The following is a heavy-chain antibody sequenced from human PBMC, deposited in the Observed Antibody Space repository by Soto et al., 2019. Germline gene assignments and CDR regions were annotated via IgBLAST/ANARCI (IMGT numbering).Heavy chain of an antibody. J-gene: IGHJ6*02. Sequence: GXSXKVSFKASGGTXSSYASRLVRQAPGQGLEWMGGSIPIFCTANYAQKFQGRVTITADESTSTAYMELSSLRSEDTAVYYCERSYYGSGSYYNGVGENLYYYYGMDVWGQGTTGTVSS. CDR1: GGTXSSYA. D-gene: IGHD3-10*01. V-gene: IGHV1-69*13. CDR2: SIPIFCTA. CDR3: ERSYYGSGSYYNGVGENLYYYYGMDV.